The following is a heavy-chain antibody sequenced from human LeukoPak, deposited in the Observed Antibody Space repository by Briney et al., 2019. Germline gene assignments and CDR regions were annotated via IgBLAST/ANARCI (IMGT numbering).Heavy chain of an antibody. D-gene: IGHD3-3*01. CDR2: INSDGYST. J-gene: IGHJ6*03. Sequence: GGSLRLSCAASGFTFSSYWMHWVRQAPGKGLVWVSRINSDGYSTSYADSVKGRFTISRDNAKNSLYLQMNSLRAEDTAVYYCARNNEKGYDFWSGYYYYYYMDVWGKGTTVTVSS. CDR3: ARNNEKGYDFWSGYYYYYYMDV. V-gene: IGHV3-74*01. CDR1: GFTFSSYW.